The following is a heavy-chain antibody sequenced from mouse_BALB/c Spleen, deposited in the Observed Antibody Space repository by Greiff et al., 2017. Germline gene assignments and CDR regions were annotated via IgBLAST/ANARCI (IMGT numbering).Heavy chain of an antibody. CDR3: ARSGLLREYYYAMDY. Sequence: DVKLVESGPGLVKPSQSLSLTCTVTGYSITSDYAWNWIRQFPGNKLEWMGYISYSGSTSYNPSLKSRISITRDTSKNQFFLQLNSVTTEDTATYYCARSGLLREYYYAMDYWGQGTSVTVSS. CDR2: ISYSGST. CDR1: GYSITSDYA. J-gene: IGHJ4*01. D-gene: IGHD1-1*01. V-gene: IGHV3-2*02.